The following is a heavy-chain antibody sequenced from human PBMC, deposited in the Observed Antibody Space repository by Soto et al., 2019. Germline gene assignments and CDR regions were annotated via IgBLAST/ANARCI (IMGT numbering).Heavy chain of an antibody. D-gene: IGHD3-3*01. Sequence: GGSLRLSCAASGFTFSSYDMHWVRQATGKGLEWVSGIDTVGDTYYPGSVKGRFTISRENAKNSLYLQMNSLRAEDTAVYYCTRVLRLVDYDFLIGYGPRYNYGRDVWGQGTRVTVSS. CDR1: GFTFSSYD. CDR2: IDTVGDT. CDR3: TRVLRLVDYDFLIGYGPRYNYGRDV. V-gene: IGHV3-13*01. J-gene: IGHJ6*02.